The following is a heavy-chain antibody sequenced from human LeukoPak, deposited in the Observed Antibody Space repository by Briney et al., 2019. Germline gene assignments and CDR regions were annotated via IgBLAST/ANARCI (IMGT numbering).Heavy chain of an antibody. Sequence: AGGSLRLSCGASGFTFSTSAMNWVRQAPGKGLEWISYISSTGRTTYYADSVKGRFTISRDNAKNSLYLQMNSLRAEDTAVYYCARLRYSGYESIDYWGQGTLVTVSS. CDR1: GFTFSTSA. D-gene: IGHD5-12*01. CDR2: ISSTGRTT. J-gene: IGHJ4*02. V-gene: IGHV3-48*04. CDR3: ARLRYSGYESIDY.